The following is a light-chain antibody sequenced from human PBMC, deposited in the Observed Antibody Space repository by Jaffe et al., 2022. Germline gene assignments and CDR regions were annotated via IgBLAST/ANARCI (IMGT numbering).Light chain of an antibody. CDR1: NIGTKN. CDR3: QVWDSSIAV. J-gene: IGLJ3*02. V-gene: IGLV3-9*01. CDR2: RDT. Sequence: YELTQPLSVSVALGQTARMTCGGNNIGTKNVHWYQQKSGQAPVLVIYRDTNRPSGIPERFSGSKSGNTATLTISRAQAGDEADYHCQVWDSSIAVFGGGTKLTVL.